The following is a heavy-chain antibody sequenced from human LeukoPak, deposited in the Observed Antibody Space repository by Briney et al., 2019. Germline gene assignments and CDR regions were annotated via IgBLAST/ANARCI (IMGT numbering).Heavy chain of an antibody. Sequence: GGSMRPSCAASGFIFSDHYMGWIRQAPGKGLEWVSYYADSVKGRFTISRDNAKHSLFLQMTSLRAEDTAVYYCARRGLSSTGLDYWGQGTLVTVSS. CDR1: GFIFSDHY. D-gene: IGHD2-2*01. CDR3: ARRGLSSTGLDY. J-gene: IGHJ4*02. V-gene: IGHV3-11*04.